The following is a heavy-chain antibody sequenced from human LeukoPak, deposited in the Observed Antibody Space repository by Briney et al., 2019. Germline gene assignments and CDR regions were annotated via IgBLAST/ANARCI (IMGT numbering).Heavy chain of an antibody. J-gene: IGHJ4*02. CDR1: GYTLTELS. CDR2: FDPEDGET. V-gene: IGHV1-24*01. Sequence: ASVKVSCXVSGYTLTELSMHWVRQAPGKGLEWMGGFDPEDGETIYAQKFQGRVTMTEDTSTDTAYMELSSLRSEDTAVYYCATDKGEGNFDWLRYWGQGTLVTVSS. D-gene: IGHD3-9*01. CDR3: ATDKGEGNFDWLRY.